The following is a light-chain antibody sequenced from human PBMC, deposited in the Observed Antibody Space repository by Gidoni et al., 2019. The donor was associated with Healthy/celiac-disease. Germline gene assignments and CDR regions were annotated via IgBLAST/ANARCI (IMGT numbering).Light chain of an antibody. J-gene: IGKJ4*01. Sequence: DIVMTQDPDSLAVSLGERATINCKSSQSVLYSSNNKNYLAWYQQKPGQPPKLLIYWASTRESGVPDRFSGSGPGTDFTLTISSLQAEDVAVYYCQQYYSTPLTFGGGTKVEIK. V-gene: IGKV4-1*01. CDR2: WAS. CDR1: QSVLYSSNNKNY. CDR3: QQYYSTPLT.